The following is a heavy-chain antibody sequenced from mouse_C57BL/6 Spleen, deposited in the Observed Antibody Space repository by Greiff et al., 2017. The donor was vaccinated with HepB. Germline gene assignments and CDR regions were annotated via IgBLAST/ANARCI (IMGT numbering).Heavy chain of an antibody. CDR3: ARDRGYGNYEGFAY. CDR1: GFTFSSYA. D-gene: IGHD2-10*02. Sequence: EVKVVESGGGLVKPGGSLKLSCAASGFTFSSYAMSWVRQTPEKRLEWVATISDGGSYTYYPDNVKGRFTISRDNAKNNLYLQMSHLKSEDTAMYYCARDRGYGNYEGFAYWGQGTLVTVSA. CDR2: ISDGGSYT. J-gene: IGHJ3*01. V-gene: IGHV5-4*01.